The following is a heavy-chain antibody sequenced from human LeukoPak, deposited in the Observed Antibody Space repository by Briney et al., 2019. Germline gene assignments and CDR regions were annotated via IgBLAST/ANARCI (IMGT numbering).Heavy chain of an antibody. J-gene: IGHJ4*02. Sequence: SETLSLTCAVSGYSHGKTYYWGWIRQPPGRGLEWIGSIYGTGSTSYNPSLMNRVPMSVDRSKNHCTLKLTSVPAPDTAVYYCARYDSRGSASTRFDYWGQGILVTISS. V-gene: IGHV4-38-2*01. CDR3: ARYDSRGSASTRFDY. CDR2: IYGTGST. CDR1: GYSHGKTYY. D-gene: IGHD3-16*01.